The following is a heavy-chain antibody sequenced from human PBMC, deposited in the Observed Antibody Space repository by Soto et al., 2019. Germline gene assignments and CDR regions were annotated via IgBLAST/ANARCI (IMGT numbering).Heavy chain of an antibody. Sequence: PWETLSLTCAVSGASMNNYYGSWVRQPPGKGLEWIGYMYYSGGSNSNPSLKGRVTISVDTSKNQISLKLTSVTAADTAVYYCVRSGQSFGRVMWGQGTMVTVSS. J-gene: IGHJ4*02. CDR1: GASMNNYY. D-gene: IGHD3-16*01. CDR2: MYYSGGS. V-gene: IGHV4-59*01. CDR3: VRSGQSFGRVM.